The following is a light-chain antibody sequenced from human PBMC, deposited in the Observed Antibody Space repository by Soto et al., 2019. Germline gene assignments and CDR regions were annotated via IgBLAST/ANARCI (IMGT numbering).Light chain of an antibody. Sequence: YELTQPLSVSVALGQTARITCGGNNIGSKNVHWYQQKPGQAPVVVIYKDTNRPSGIPERFSGSSSGNTATLTISRAQAGDEADYYCQVWDSSLVVFGGGTKLTVL. V-gene: IGLV3-9*01. CDR3: QVWDSSLVV. CDR2: KDT. J-gene: IGLJ2*01. CDR1: NIGSKN.